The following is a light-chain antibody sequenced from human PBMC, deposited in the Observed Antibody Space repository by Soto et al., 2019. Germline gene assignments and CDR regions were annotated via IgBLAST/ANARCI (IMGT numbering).Light chain of an antibody. CDR1: TRYVGGYKY. V-gene: IGLV2-14*01. CDR3: YSYTTSGTYV. J-gene: IGLJ1*01. CDR2: DVS. Sequence: QSVLGLPAPRCGSPGQSIAISRTGTTRYVGGYKYVSWYQQHPAKVPKLMIYDVSNRPSGVSDRFSGSKSGNTASLTISGLQAEDEADYYCYSYTTSGTYVFGTGTKVTVL.